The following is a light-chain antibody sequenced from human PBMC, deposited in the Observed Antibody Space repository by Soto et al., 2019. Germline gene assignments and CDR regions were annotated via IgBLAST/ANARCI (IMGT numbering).Light chain of an antibody. J-gene: IGLJ2*01. CDR2: GTD. Sequence: QSVLTQPPSASGTPGQRITLSCTGSASDVGRNVVTWYQQSPGTAPRVLIYGTDQRASGVPDRFSGSKSDTSASLTVSGLQAEDEADYYCASHAGRKNIIFGGGTKLTVL. CDR1: ASDVGRNV. CDR3: ASHAGRKNII. V-gene: IGLV1-44*01.